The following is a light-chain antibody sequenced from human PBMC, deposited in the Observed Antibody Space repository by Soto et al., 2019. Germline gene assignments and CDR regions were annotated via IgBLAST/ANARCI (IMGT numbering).Light chain of an antibody. V-gene: IGLV2-14*01. CDR2: DVS. Sequence: QSVLTQPASVSGSPGQSITISCTGSSSDVGGYNYVSWYQQHPGKAPKLMNYDVSNRPSGVSNHFSGSKSGNTASLTISGLQAEDEADYYCSSYTSSSPYVFGTGTKVTVL. J-gene: IGLJ1*01. CDR1: SSDVGGYNY. CDR3: SSYTSSSPYV.